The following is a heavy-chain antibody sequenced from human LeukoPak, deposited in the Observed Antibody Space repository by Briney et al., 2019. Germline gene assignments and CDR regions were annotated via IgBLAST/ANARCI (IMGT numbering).Heavy chain of an antibody. CDR3: ARGSAGYWYFNV. CDR2: ISSSSSYI. V-gene: IGHV3-21*01. J-gene: IGHJ2*01. Sequence: PGGSLRLSCAASGFTFSSYSMNWVRQAPGKGLELVSSISSSSSYIYYADSVKGRFTISRDNAKNSLYLQMNSLRAEDTAVYYCARGSAGYWYFNVWGRGNLVTVSS. CDR1: GFTFSSYS. D-gene: IGHD3-10*01.